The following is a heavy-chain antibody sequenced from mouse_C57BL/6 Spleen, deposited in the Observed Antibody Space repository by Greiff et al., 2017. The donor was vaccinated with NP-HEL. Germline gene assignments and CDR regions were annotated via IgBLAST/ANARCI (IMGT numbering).Heavy chain of an antibody. V-gene: IGHV1-80*01. J-gene: IGHJ3*01. D-gene: IGHD2-4*01. Sequence: VQLQQSGAELVKPGASVKISCKASGYAFSSYWMNWVKQRPGKGLEWIGQIYPGDGDTNYNGKFKGKATLTADKYSSNAYLHLSSLTSEDSAVYFLARVIYYDYDVAYWGQGTLVTVSA. CDR3: ARVIYYDYDVAY. CDR2: IYPGDGDT. CDR1: GYAFSSYW.